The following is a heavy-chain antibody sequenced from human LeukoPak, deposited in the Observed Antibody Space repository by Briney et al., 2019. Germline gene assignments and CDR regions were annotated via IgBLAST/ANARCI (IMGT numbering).Heavy chain of an antibody. J-gene: IGHJ4*02. CDR3: ARGAPKEDTYYDFWSGYWRGPLHDY. CDR1: GFTFSSYS. D-gene: IGHD3-3*01. Sequence: EGSLRLSCAASGFTFSSYSMNWVRQAPGKGLEWVSSISSSSSYIYYADSVEGRFTISRDNAKNSLYLQMNSLRAEDTAVYYCARGAPKEDTYYDFWSGYWRGPLHDYWGQGTLVTVSS. CDR2: ISSSSSYI. V-gene: IGHV3-21*01.